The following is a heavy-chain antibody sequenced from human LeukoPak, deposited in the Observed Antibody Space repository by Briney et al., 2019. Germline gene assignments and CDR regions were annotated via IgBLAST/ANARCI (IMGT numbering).Heavy chain of an antibody. CDR2: IRSKANSYAT. D-gene: IGHD6-19*01. Sequence: GGSLRLSCAASGFTFSSYEMNWVRQAPGKGLEWVGRIRSKANSYATAYAASVKGRFTISRDDSKNTAYLQMNSLKTEDTAVYYCTRHSGYSSGWGPNYYYYYYMDVWGKGTTVTVSS. V-gene: IGHV3-73*01. CDR3: TRHSGYSSGWGPNYYYYYYMDV. J-gene: IGHJ6*03. CDR1: GFTFSSYE.